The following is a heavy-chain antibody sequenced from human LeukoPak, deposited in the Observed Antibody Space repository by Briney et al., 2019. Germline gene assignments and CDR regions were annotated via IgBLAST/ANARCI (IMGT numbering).Heavy chain of an antibody. CDR1: GGSIRSGRYY. CDR3: ARGSVGGGNYYNYYMDV. CDR2: FYTSGST. J-gene: IGHJ6*03. D-gene: IGHD5/OR15-5a*01. V-gene: IGHV4-61*09. Sequence: SETLSLTCTVSGGSIRSGRYYWSWIRQPAGKGLEWIGHFYTSGSTNYNPPLKSRVTISGDTSKNQFSLKLNSVTAVDTAVYYCARGSVGGGNYYNYYMDVWGKGTTVTVSS.